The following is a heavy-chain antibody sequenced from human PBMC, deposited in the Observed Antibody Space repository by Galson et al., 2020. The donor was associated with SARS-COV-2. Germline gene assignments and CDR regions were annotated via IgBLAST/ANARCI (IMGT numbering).Heavy chain of an antibody. CDR2: FDPEDGET. D-gene: IGHD3-10*01. CDR3: ATAAPLLWFGELLFRVGFDY. CDR1: GYTLTELS. Sequence: GASVKVSCKVSGYTLTELSMHWVRQAPGKGLEWMGGFDPEDGETIYAQKFQGRVTMTEDTSTDTAYMELSSLRSEDTAVYYCATAAPLLWFGELLFRVGFDYWGQVTLVTVSS. V-gene: IGHV1-24*01. J-gene: IGHJ4*02.